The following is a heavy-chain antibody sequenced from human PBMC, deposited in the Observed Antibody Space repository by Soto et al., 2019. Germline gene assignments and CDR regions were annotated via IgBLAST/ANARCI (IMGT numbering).Heavy chain of an antibody. CDR3: AHRPSLYASGSYFDY. Sequence: QITLKESGPTLVKPTQTLTLTCTFSGFSLKTSGVGVGWIRQPPGKALEWLALIYWNDERRYSPALKDILNITKDTSRTQVFLTMTDMDPVDTATYYCAHRPSLYASGSYFDYWGQGTLVTVST. CDR1: GFSLKTSGVG. J-gene: IGHJ4*02. D-gene: IGHD3-10*01. CDR2: IYWNDER. V-gene: IGHV2-5*01.